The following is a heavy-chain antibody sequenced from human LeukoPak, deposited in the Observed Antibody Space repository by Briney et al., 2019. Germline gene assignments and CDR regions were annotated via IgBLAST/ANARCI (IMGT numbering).Heavy chain of an antibody. CDR1: GYTFTSYG. CDR2: ISAYNGNT. J-gene: IGHJ5*02. V-gene: IGHV1-18*01. Sequence: ASVKVSCKASGYTFTSYGISWVRQAPGQGLEWMGWISAYNGNTNYAQKLQGRVTMTTDTSTSTAYMELRRLRSDDTAVYYCARRKGRSGSYFNWFDPWGQGTLVTVSS. CDR3: ARRKGRSGSYFNWFDP. D-gene: IGHD1-26*01.